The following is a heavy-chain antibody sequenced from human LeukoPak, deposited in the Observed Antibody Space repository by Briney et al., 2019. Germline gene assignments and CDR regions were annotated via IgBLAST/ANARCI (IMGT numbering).Heavy chain of an antibody. D-gene: IGHD3-22*01. J-gene: IGHJ4*02. Sequence: SGTLSLTCAVSGGSISSSNWWSWVRQPPGKGLEWIGEIYHSGSTNYNPSLKSRVTISVDKSKNQFSLKLSSVTAADTAVYYCARDHEGYYYDSSGSPSDYWGQGTLVTVSS. V-gene: IGHV4-4*02. CDR1: GGSISSSNW. CDR2: IYHSGST. CDR3: ARDHEGYYYDSSGSPSDY.